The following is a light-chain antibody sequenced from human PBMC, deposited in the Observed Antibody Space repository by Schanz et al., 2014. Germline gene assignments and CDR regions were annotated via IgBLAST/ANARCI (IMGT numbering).Light chain of an antibody. CDR1: SRDVGAYNY. V-gene: IGLV2-8*01. CDR2: EVT. Sequence: QSALTQPPSASGSPGQSVTISCTGTSRDVGAYNYVSWYQQHPGKAPKLMIYEVTKRPSGVPDRFSGSKSGNTASVTVSGLQAEDEADYYCSSYAGSNNLVFGGGTKLTVL. J-gene: IGLJ3*02. CDR3: SSYAGSNNLV.